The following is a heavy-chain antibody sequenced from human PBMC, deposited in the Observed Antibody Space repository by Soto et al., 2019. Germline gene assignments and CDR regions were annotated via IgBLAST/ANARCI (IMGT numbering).Heavy chain of an antibody. J-gene: IGHJ4*02. CDR3: PSGRAPAVDY. CDR2: IIPYLGVI. Sequence: QVPLVQSGAEVKKPGSSVKVSCKASGGTFSKYSISWIRQAPGQGLEWMGRIIPYLGVINYAQKFKGRVTVSADKPTVPAHRELNSVGSVATPTTFCPSGRAPAVDYWGQGSLIPV. V-gene: IGHV1-69*02. D-gene: IGHD1-26*01. CDR1: GGTFSKYS.